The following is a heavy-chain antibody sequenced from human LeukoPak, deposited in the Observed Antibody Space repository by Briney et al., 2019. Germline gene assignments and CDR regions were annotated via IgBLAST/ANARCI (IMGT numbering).Heavy chain of an antibody. D-gene: IGHD3-22*01. V-gene: IGHV3-NL1*01. CDR1: GFTFSSYG. Sequence: GGSLRLSCAASGFTFSSYGMHWVRQAPGKGLEWVSVIYSGGSTYYADSVKGRFTISRDNSKNTLYLQMNSLRAEDTAVYYCAKARYYDSSGYFDYWGQGTLVTVSS. CDR3: AKARYYDSSGYFDY. J-gene: IGHJ4*02. CDR2: IYSGGST.